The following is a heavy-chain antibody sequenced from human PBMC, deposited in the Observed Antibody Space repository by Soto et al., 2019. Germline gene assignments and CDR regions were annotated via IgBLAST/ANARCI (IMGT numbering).Heavy chain of an antibody. J-gene: IGHJ4*02. V-gene: IGHV2-26*01. CDR3: ARIGSLVRGVIFDY. Sequence: QVTLKESGPVLVKSTETLTLTCTVSGFSLSNARMGVSWIRQPPGKALEWLTYIFSNDEKSYRTSLKSRLTISKDISKSQVVLTMTNMDPVDSATYYCARIGSLVRGVIFDYWGQGALVTDSS. CDR2: IFSNDEK. D-gene: IGHD3-10*01. CDR1: GFSLSNARMG.